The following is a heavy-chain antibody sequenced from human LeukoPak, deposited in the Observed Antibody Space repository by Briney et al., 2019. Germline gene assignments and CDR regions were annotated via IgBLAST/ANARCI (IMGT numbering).Heavy chain of an antibody. CDR3: ARDLGYTYYYDSSGSWFDP. V-gene: IGHV1-69*05. J-gene: IGHJ5*02. D-gene: IGHD3-22*01. CDR2: IIPIFGTA. CDR1: GDTFSSYA. Sequence: SVKVSCKASGDTFSSYAISWVRQAPGQGLEWMGGIIPIFGTANYAQKFQGRVTITTDESTSTAYMELSSLRSEDTAVYYCARDLGYTYYYDSSGSWFDPWGQGTLVTVSS.